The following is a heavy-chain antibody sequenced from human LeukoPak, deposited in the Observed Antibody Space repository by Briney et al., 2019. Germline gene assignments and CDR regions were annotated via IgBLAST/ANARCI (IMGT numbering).Heavy chain of an antibody. V-gene: IGHV1-2*02. CDR3: ARVDSSGYYSGGWFDP. CDR1: GYTFTDYY. J-gene: IGHJ5*02. CDR2: INPNSGGT. D-gene: IGHD3-22*01. Sequence: ASVKVSCKASGYTFTDYYIHWVRQAPGQGLEWMGWINPNSGGTNYAQKFQGRVTMTRDTSISTAYMELSRLRSDDTAVYYCARVDSSGYYSGGWFDPWGQGTLVTVSS.